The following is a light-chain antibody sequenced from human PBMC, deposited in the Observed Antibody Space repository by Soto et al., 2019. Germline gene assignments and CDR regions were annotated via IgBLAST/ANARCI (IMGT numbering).Light chain of an antibody. V-gene: IGKV1-5*03. CDR3: QHYNSYSEA. CDR1: QTICSW. Sequence: DIQMTQFPSTLPASVGDRVTITCRASQTICSWLAWYQQKPGKAPKLLIYKASTLKSGVPSRFSGSGSGTEFTLTISSLQPDDFATYYCQHYNSYSEAFGQGTKVDI. J-gene: IGKJ1*01. CDR2: KAS.